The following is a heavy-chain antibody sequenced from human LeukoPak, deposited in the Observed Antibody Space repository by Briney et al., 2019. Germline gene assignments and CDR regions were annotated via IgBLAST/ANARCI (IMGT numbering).Heavy chain of an antibody. D-gene: IGHD2-15*01. Sequence: GGSLRLSCAASGFTFSSYWMSWVRQAPGKGLEWVANIKQDGSEKYYVDSVKGRFTISRDNAKNSLYLQMNSLRAEDTAVYYCAKRSFCRSGSCYSFGFDYWGQGTLVTVSS. J-gene: IGHJ4*02. V-gene: IGHV3-7*01. CDR3: AKRSFCRSGSCYSFGFDY. CDR1: GFTFSSYW. CDR2: IKQDGSEK.